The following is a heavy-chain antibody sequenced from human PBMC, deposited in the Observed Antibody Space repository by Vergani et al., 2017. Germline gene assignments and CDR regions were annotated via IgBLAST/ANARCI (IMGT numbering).Heavy chain of an antibody. V-gene: IGHV4-61*02. D-gene: IGHD3-10*01. Sequence: QVQLQESGPGLVKPSQTLSLTCTVSGGSISSGSYYWSWIRQPAGKGLEWIGRIYTSGSTNYNPSLKSRVTISVDTSKNQFSLKLSSVTAADTAVYYCARGGLWFGEAYYYYSMDVWGQGTTVTVSS. CDR3: ARGGLWFGEAYYYYSMDV. J-gene: IGHJ6*02. CDR2: IYTSGST. CDR1: GGSISSGSYY.